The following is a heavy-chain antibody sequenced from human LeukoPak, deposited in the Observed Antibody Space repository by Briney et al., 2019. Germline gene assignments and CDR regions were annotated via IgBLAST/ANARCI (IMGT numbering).Heavy chain of an antibody. CDR1: GFSVISNY. CDR3: ARGWIQLWS. Sequence: GGPLRLSCAASGFSVISNYMNWVRQSPGKGLELVSVIYRGGSTYYPDSVKGRFTISRDSSTNTLHLEMNSLRAEDTAVYYCARGWIQLWSWGQGTLVTVSS. J-gene: IGHJ4*02. CDR2: IYRGGST. D-gene: IGHD5-18*01. V-gene: IGHV3-53*01.